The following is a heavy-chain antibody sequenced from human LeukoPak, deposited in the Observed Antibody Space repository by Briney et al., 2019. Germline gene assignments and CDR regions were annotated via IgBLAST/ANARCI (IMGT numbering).Heavy chain of an antibody. D-gene: IGHD6-19*01. CDR2: IYPGDSDT. CDR3: AILPYSSGWYRFWGFDY. V-gene: IGHV5-51*01. Sequence: GESLKISCKGSGYSFTSYWIGWVRQMPGKGLEWMGIIYPGDSDTRYSPSFQGQVTISADKSISTAYLQWSSLKASDTAMYYCAILPYSSGWYRFWGFDYWGQGTLVTVSS. CDR1: GYSFTSYW. J-gene: IGHJ4*02.